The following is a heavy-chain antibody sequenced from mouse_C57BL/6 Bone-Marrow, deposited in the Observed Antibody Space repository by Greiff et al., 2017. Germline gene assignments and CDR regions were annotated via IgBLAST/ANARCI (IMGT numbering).Heavy chain of an antibody. CDR2: ISSGGSYT. CDR1: GFTFSSYG. CDR3: ARRGDGRDWYFDV. Sequence: EVQLVESGGALVKPGGSLKLHCASSGFTFSSYGMSWVRQTPDKRLEWVATISSGGSYTYYPDSVKGRFTISRDNAKNTLYLQMSSLKSEDTAMYYCARRGDGRDWYFDVWGTGTTVTVSS. V-gene: IGHV5-6*01. J-gene: IGHJ1*03.